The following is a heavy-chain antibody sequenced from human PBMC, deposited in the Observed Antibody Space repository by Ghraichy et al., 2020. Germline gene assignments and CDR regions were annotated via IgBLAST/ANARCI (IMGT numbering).Heavy chain of an antibody. CDR3: ARDWDPYYYGSGSPGGVDV. Sequence: SVKVSCKASGDTFSSYAISWVRQAPVQGLDWMGGIIPIFGTANYAQKFQGRVTITADKSTSTAYMELSSLRSEDTAVYYCARDWDPYYYGSGSPGGVDVWGLVITVTVSS. D-gene: IGHD3-10*01. CDR1: GDTFSSYA. CDR2: IIPIFGTA. V-gene: IGHV1-69*06. J-gene: IGHJ6*04.